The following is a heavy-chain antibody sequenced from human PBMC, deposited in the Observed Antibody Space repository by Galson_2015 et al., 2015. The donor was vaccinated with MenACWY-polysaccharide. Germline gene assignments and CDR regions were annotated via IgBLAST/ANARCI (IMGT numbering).Heavy chain of an antibody. CDR3: WVYSSSTCSYAWISP. V-gene: IGHV3-74*01. CDR1: GFSLSTYW. Sequence: SLRLSCAASGFSLSTYWMHWVRHAPGKGLVWVSRINADGSATGYADSVRGRFTISRDNAKNTLYLEMNGLRAEDTAVYYCWVYSSSTCSYAWISPGGQGTLVTVSS. D-gene: IGHD2-2*01. CDR2: INADGSAT. J-gene: IGHJ4*02.